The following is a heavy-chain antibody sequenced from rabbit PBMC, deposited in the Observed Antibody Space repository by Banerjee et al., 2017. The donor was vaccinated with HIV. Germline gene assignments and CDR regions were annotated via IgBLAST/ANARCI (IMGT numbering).Heavy chain of an antibody. CDR1: GFSFSSYYM. CDR3: ARDLAGVIGWNFNL. J-gene: IGHJ4*01. D-gene: IGHD4-1*01. V-gene: IGHV1S45*01. CDR2: INSNTGNT. Sequence: QEQLVESGGGLVKPGASLTLTCKASGFSFSSYYMSWVRQAPGKGLEWIACINSNTGNTVYASWAKGPFTISKTSSTTVTLQMTSLTAADTATYFCARDLAGVIGWNFNLWGPGTLVTVS.